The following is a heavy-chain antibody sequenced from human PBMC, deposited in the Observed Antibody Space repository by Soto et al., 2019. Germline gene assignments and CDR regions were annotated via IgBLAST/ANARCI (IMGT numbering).Heavy chain of an antibody. V-gene: IGHV3-23*01. Sequence: GSLSLSCAASGFTFNSYAMSWVRQAPGKGLEWVSTIIGSGGSTYYADSVKGRFSVSRDNSKNTLYLQMNSLRAEDTAVYYCAKDRNYYDSSGYDYWGQGTLVTVSS. J-gene: IGHJ4*02. CDR1: GFTFNSYA. D-gene: IGHD3-22*01. CDR3: AKDRNYYDSSGYDY. CDR2: IIGSGGST.